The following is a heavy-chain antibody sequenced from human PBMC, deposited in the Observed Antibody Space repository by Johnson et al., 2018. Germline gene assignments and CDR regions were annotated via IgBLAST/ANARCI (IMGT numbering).Heavy chain of an antibody. V-gene: IGHV6-1*01. D-gene: IGHD6-13*01. CDR1: GDSVSSNSAA. CDR2: TYYRSKWYN. CDR3: AKTRIAAAGRYYYYYMDV. Sequence: QVQLQESGPGLVKPSQTLSLTCAISGDSVSSNSAAWNWIRQSPSRGLEWLGRTYYRSKWYNDYAVSVKSRITINPDTSKNQFSLQLNSVTPEDTAVYYCAKTRIAAAGRYYYYYMDVWGKGTPVTVSS. J-gene: IGHJ6*03.